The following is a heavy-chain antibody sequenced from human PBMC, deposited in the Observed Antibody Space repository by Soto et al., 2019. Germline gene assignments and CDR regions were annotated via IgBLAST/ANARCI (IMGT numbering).Heavy chain of an antibody. Sequence: QVQLVESGGGVVQPGGSLRLSCATSGFTFSDSGMHWVRQAPGKGLEWVAVIWSDGSDKSYADSVEGRFTISRDNSKNKLYLQMNNLRAEDRGVYYCGGSNRLSSSTGWGGGFDYWGQGTLVTVSS. V-gene: IGHV3-33*01. D-gene: IGHD6-6*01. CDR1: GFTFSDSG. CDR2: IWSDGSDK. CDR3: GGSNRLSSSTGWGGGFDY. J-gene: IGHJ4*02.